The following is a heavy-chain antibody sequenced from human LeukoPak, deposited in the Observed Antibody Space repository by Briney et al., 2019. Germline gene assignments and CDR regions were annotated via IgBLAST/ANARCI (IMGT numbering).Heavy chain of an antibody. V-gene: IGHV3-21*01. CDR3: AREFHDSSGYYYGGGIYFDY. CDR1: GFTFSSYS. J-gene: IGHJ4*02. Sequence: GGSLRLSCAASGFTFSSYSMNWVRQAPGKGLERVSSISSSSSYIYYADSVKGRFTISRDNAKNSLYLQMNSLRAEDTAMYYCAREFHDSSGYYYGGGIYFDYWGQGTLVTVSS. CDR2: ISSSSSYI. D-gene: IGHD3-22*01.